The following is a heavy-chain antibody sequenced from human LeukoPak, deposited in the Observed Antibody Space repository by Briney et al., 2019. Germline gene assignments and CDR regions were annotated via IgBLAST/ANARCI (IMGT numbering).Heavy chain of an antibody. D-gene: IGHD5-12*01. J-gene: IGHJ4*02. CDR3: ARDQGGMGGYDRPFDY. CDR1: GGSISSGGYY. V-gene: IGHV3-66*01. Sequence: LSLTCTVSGGSISSGGYYWSWIRQAPGKGLEWVSVIYSGGSTYYADSVKGRFTISRDNSKNTLYLQMNSLRAEDTAVYYCARDQGGMGGYDRPFDYWGQGTLVTVSS. CDR2: IYSGGST.